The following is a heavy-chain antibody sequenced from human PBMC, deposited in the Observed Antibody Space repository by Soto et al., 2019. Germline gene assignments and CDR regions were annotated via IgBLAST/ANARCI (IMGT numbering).Heavy chain of an antibody. V-gene: IGHV4-4*02. CDR1: GASISDNNW. Sequence: QVQLQESGPGLVKPSGTLSLTCAVSGASISDNNWWSWVRQPPGKGLEWIGEIYHSGTANYSPSLNSRVTISLDKSKNQISLPLSSVTAADSAVYYCARHIGVRGTRGFDYWGQGTLVSVSS. CDR2: IYHSGTA. J-gene: IGHJ4*02. D-gene: IGHD6-19*01. CDR3: ARHIGVRGTRGFDY.